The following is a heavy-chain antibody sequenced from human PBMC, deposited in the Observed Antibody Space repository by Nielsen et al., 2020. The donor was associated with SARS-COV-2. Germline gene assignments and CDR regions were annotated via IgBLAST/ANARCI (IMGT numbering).Heavy chain of an antibody. D-gene: IGHD2-2*03. CDR3: ATDAWIYGMDV. V-gene: IGHV1-24*01. Sequence: ASVQVSCKVSGYTLTELSMHWVRQAPGKGLEWMVGFDPEDGETIYAQKFQGRVTMTEDTSTDTAYIELSSLRSEDTAVYYCATDAWIYGMDVWVQGTTVTVSS. CDR2: FDPEDGET. J-gene: IGHJ6*02. CDR1: GYTLTELS.